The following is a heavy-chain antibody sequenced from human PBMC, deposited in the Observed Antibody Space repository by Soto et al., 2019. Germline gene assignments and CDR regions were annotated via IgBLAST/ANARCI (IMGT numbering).Heavy chain of an antibody. Sequence: QVQLVQSGAEVKKPGASVKVSCKASGYTFTGYYLHWVRQAPGQGLEWMGWINPNSGGTNYAQKFQGWVTMSRETSISTVYMELSRLRSDDTAVYYCARDRRQCSSIPCYGEDALDHWGQVTMVTVSS. CDR2: INPNSGGT. CDR3: ARDRRQCSSIPCYGEDALDH. D-gene: IGHD2-2*01. CDR1: GYTFTGYY. V-gene: IGHV1-2*04. J-gene: IGHJ3*01.